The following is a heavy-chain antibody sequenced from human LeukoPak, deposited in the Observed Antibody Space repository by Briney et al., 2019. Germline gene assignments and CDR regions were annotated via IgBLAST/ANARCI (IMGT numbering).Heavy chain of an antibody. CDR2: INHNGNVN. V-gene: IGHV3-7*03. Sequence: PGGSLGLSCAASGFTFSSSDMTWARQAPGKGLEWEASINHNGNVNYYVDSVKGRFTISRDNAKNSLYLQMSNLRAEDTAVYFCARGGGLDVWGQGATVTVSS. J-gene: IGHJ6*02. D-gene: IGHD3-16*01. CDR1: GFTFSSSD. CDR3: ARGGGLDV.